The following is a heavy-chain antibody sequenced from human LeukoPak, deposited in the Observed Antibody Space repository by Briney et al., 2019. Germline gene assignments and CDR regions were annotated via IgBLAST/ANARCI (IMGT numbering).Heavy chain of an antibody. CDR1: GGSISSYY. V-gene: IGHV4-59*01. CDR3: ARVGPPYYYDSSGYPSAHFDY. D-gene: IGHD3-22*01. Sequence: SETLSLTCTVSGGSISSYYWSWIRQPPGKGLAWIGYIYYSGSTNYNPSLKSRVTTSVDTSKNQFSLKLSSVTAADTAVYYCARVGPPYYYDSSGYPSAHFDYWGQGTLVTVSS. CDR2: IYYSGST. J-gene: IGHJ4*02.